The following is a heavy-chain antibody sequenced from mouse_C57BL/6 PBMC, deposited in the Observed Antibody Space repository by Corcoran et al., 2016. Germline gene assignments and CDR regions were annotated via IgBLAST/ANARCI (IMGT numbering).Heavy chain of an antibody. CDR3: ARGDWDARYAIDY. V-gene: IGHV1-80*01. D-gene: IGHD4-1*01. CDR2: IYPGDGDT. J-gene: IGHJ4*01. Sequence: QVQLQQSGAELVKPGASVKISCKASGYAFSSYWMNWVKQRPGKGLEWIGQIYPGDGDTNYNGKFKGKATLTADKSSSTAYMQLSSLTSEDSAVYFWARGDWDARYAIDYWGQGTSVTVSS. CDR1: GYAFSSYW.